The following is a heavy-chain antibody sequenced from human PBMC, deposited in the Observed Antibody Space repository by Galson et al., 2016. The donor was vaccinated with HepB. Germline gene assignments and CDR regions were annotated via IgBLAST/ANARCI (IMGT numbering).Heavy chain of an antibody. J-gene: IGHJ6*02. V-gene: IGHV3-7*01. D-gene: IGHD5-12*01. CDR2: IKQDGSEK. CDR1: GFGFSSYW. Sequence: SLRLSCAASGFGFSSYWMSWVRQAPGKGLEWVANIKQDGSEKYYVDSVKGRFTISRDNAKNSLYLQINSLRAEDTAVYYCARDSYVDLATKLFPNYYFGMDVWGQGTTVTVSS. CDR3: ARDSYVDLATKLFPNYYFGMDV.